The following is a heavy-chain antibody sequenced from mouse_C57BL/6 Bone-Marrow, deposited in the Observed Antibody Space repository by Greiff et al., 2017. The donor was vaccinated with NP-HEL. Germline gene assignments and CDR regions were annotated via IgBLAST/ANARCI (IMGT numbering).Heavy chain of an antibody. CDR1: GYTFTDYN. V-gene: IGHV1-22*01. J-gene: IGHJ1*03. CDR3: ARKRGGGYFDV. D-gene: IGHD1-1*02. Sequence: EVHLVESGPELVKPGASVKMSCKASGYTFTDYNMHWVKQSHGKSLEWIGYINPNNGGTSYNQKFKGKATLTVNKSSSTAYMELRSLTSEDSAVYYCARKRGGGYFDVWGTGTTVTVSS. CDR2: INPNNGGT.